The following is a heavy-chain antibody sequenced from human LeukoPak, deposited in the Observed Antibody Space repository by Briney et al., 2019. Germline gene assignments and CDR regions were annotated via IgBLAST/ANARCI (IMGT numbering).Heavy chain of an antibody. J-gene: IGHJ5*02. Sequence: ASVKVSCKASGYTFTSYDINWARQATGQGLEWMGWMNPNSGNTGYAQKFQGRVTMTRNTSISTAYMELSSLRSEDTAVYYCARVVFTMVRGGGFDPWGQGTLVTVSS. CDR1: GYTFTSYD. CDR2: MNPNSGNT. D-gene: IGHD3-10*01. CDR3: ARVVFTMVRGGGFDP. V-gene: IGHV1-8*01.